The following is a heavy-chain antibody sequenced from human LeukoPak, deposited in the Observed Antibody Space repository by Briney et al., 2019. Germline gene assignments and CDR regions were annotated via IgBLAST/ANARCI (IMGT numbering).Heavy chain of an antibody. Sequence: AAVKVSCKASGYTFIHCFIHWVRQAPGQGLEWMGRINSNSGGTEYTQKFQGRVTMTRDTSISTAYMELSRLRSDDTAVYYCARAGMVRGVIRIADLGYWGQGTLVTVSS. CDR1: GYTFIHCF. CDR2: INSNSGGT. J-gene: IGHJ4*02. V-gene: IGHV1-2*06. CDR3: ARAGMVRGVIRIADLGY. D-gene: IGHD3-10*01.